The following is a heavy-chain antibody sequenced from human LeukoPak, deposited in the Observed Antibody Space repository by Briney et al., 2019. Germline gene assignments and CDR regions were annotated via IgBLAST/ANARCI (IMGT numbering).Heavy chain of an antibody. Sequence: SETLSLTCTVSGGSISSSSYYWGWIRQPPGKGLEWIGSIYYSGSTYYNPSLKSRVTISVDTSKNQFSLKLSSVTAADTAVYYCARGPRYFDWLSPLDYWGQGTLVTVSS. CDR3: ARGPRYFDWLSPLDY. CDR1: GGSISSSSYY. J-gene: IGHJ4*02. D-gene: IGHD3-9*01. V-gene: IGHV4-39*01. CDR2: IYYSGST.